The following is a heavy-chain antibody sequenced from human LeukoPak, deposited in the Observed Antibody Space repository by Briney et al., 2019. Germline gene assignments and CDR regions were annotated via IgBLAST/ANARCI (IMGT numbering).Heavy chain of an antibody. CDR1: GYTFTGYY. D-gene: IGHD5-12*01. Sequence: GASVKVSCKASGYTFTGYYMHWVRQAPGQGLEWMGWINPNSGGTNYAQKFQGRVTMTKDTSISTAYMELSRLRSDDTAVYYCARGGDIVATTLYYYYGMDVWGQGTTVTVSS. V-gene: IGHV1-2*02. J-gene: IGHJ6*02. CDR2: INPNSGGT. CDR3: ARGGDIVATTLYYYYGMDV.